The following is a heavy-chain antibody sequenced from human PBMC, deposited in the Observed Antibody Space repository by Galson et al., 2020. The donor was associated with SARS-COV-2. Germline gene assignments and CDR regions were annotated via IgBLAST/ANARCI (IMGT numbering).Heavy chain of an antibody. CDR1: GYSFNIYW. Sequence: GGSLRLSCQGSGYSFNIYWIAWVRQMPGKGLERMGIIYPDDSTTIYRPSFQGQVTISADKSISTAYLQWSSLKASDTAIYYCARPTGDNSYYYGMDVWGQGTTITVSS. CDR3: ARPTGDNSYYYGMDV. J-gene: IGHJ6*02. D-gene: IGHD4-17*01. CDR2: IYPDDSTT. V-gene: IGHV5-51*01.